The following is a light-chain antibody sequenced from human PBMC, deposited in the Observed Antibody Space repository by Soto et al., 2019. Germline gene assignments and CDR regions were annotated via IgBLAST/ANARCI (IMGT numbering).Light chain of an antibody. Sequence: EIVMTQSPATLSVSPGERATLSCRASQSVSSNLAWYQQKPGQAPRLLIYGASTRATGIPARFSGSGSGTEFTLTISSMKSLDFAVPYSQPYNTWPRTFGQGTNVEIK. J-gene: IGKJ1*01. CDR3: QPYNTWPRT. CDR1: QSVSSN. V-gene: IGKV3-15*01. CDR2: GAS.